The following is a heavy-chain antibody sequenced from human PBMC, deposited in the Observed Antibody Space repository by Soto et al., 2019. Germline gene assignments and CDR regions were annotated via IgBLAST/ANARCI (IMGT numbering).Heavy chain of an antibody. D-gene: IGHD3-10*01. J-gene: IGHJ5*02. CDR1: GDSVSSYSAA. CDR2: TYYRSRFFS. Sequence: SQTLSLTCAISGDSVSSYSAAWNWIRQSPSGGLEWLGRTYYRSRFFSDYAESVKSRIIINPDTSKNQFSLQLKSVTPEDTAVYYWVRDRYSSSGWLDPWGQGNPVTVS. V-gene: IGHV6-1*01. CDR3: VRDRYSSSGWLDP.